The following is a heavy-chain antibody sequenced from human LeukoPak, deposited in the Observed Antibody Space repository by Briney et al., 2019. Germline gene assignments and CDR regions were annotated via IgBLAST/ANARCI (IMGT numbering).Heavy chain of an antibody. CDR1: GGSISSSSYY. D-gene: IGHD2-21*02. Sequence: PSETLSLTRTVSGGSISSSSYYWGWIRQPPGKGLEWIGSIYYSGSTYYNPSLKSRVTISVDTSKNQFSLKLSSVTAADTAVYYCARGVCGGDCYWAYYYYYYMDVWGKGTTVTVSS. V-gene: IGHV4-39*07. CDR3: ARGVCGGDCYWAYYYYYYMDV. CDR2: IYYSGST. J-gene: IGHJ6*03.